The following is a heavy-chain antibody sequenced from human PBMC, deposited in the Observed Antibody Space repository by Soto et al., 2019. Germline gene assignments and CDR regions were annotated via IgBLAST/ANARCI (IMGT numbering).Heavy chain of an antibody. CDR1: GGSISSGDYY. V-gene: IGHV4-30-4*01. D-gene: IGHD2-8*02. CDR3: TRMGVYAIGPQDYYYGMDV. CDR2: IYYSGST. Sequence: QVQLQESGPGLVKPSQTLSLTCTVSGGSISSGDYYWSWIRQPPGKGLEWIGYIYYSGSTYYNPSLKSRVTISVDTSKNQFSLKLSSVTAADTAVYYCTRMGVYAIGPQDYYYGMDVWGQGTTVTVSS. J-gene: IGHJ6*02.